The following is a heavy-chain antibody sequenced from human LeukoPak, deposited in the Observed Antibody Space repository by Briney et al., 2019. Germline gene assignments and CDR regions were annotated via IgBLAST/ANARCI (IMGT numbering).Heavy chain of an antibody. CDR2: ISSSSSYI. CDR1: GFTFSSYS. CDR3: ARDPLTRYCSGGSCYRPHYYYYYGMDV. Sequence: GGSLRLSCAASGFTFSSYSMNWVRQAPGKGLEWVSSISSSSSYIYYADSVKGRFTISRDNAKNSLYLQMNSLRAEDTAVYYCARDPLTRYCSGGSCYRPHYYYYYGMDVWGQGTTVTVSS. J-gene: IGHJ6*02. V-gene: IGHV3-21*01. D-gene: IGHD2-15*01.